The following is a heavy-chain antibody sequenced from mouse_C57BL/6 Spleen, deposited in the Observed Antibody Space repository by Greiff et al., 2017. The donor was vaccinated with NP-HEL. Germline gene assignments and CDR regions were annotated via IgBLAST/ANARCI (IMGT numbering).Heavy chain of an antibody. V-gene: IGHV1-82*01. CDR3: ARGIGWAYYFDY. D-gene: IGHD2-14*01. CDR1: GYAFSSSW. CDR2: IYPGDGDT. Sequence: QVQLQQSGPELVKPGASVKISCKASGYAFSSSWMNWVKQRPGKGLEWIGRIYPGDGDTNYNGKFKGKATLTADKSSSTAYMQLSSLTSEDSAVYFCARGIGWAYYFDYWGQGTTLTVSS. J-gene: IGHJ2*01.